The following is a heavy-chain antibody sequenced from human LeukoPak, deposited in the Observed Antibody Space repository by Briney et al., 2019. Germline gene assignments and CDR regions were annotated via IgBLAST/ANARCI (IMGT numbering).Heavy chain of an antibody. CDR1: GFLFTDHW. CDR2: IKEDESAK. Sequence: GGPLSLSCVASGFLFTDHWMSWVRQAQGKGLEWVANIKEDESAKFYADSVRGRFTISRDNAKNSLYLQMNNLRVEDTAVYYCARAVDVADYWGRGTLVTVSS. J-gene: IGHJ4*02. D-gene: IGHD3-16*01. CDR3: ARAVDVADY. V-gene: IGHV3-7*01.